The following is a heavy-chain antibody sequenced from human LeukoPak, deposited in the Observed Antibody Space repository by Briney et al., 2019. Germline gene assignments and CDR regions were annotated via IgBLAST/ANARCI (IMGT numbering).Heavy chain of an antibody. D-gene: IGHD5-24*01. V-gene: IGHV3-23*01. CDR3: TRRGADGWGFFDY. CDR1: GFTFSSFA. Sequence: GGSLRLSCAASGFTFSSFAMSWVRQAPGKGLEWLSVITGSGYDTNSADSVKGRFTISRDNSKNTLYLQMNSLRAEDTAVYYCTRRGADGWGFFDYWGQGILVAVSS. CDR2: ITGSGYDT. J-gene: IGHJ4*02.